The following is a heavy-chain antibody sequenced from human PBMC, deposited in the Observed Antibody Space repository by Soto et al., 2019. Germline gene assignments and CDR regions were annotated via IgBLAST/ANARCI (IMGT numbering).Heavy chain of an antibody. CDR2: IKSKSDGATT. CDR1: GFTFSNAL. V-gene: IGHV3-15*01. J-gene: IGHJ5*02. D-gene: IGHD3-3*01. CDR3: TTGLTIFGVVIDP. Sequence: PVGSLRLSCAAYGFTFSNALMTWVRQAPGKGLEWVGRIKSKSDGATTDYAAPVRGRFIISRDDSKNTLYLQMNSLKTEDTAVYYCTTGLTIFGVVIDPWGQGTLVTVSS.